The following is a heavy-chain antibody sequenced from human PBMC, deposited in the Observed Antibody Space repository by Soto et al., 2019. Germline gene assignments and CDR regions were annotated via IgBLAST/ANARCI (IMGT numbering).Heavy chain of an antibody. CDR2: MNPNTGNT. V-gene: IGHV1-8*01. CDR1: GYTFTTYD. CDR3: ARGTPNYRFDP. Sequence: QVQLVQSGAEVKRPGASVKVSCKASGYTFTTYDINWVRQATGQGLEWMGWMNPNTGNTAYAQKFQGTRTMTRNTSISTVYMDLSGLTSEATAVYCCARGTPNYRFDPWGQGTLVTVSS. J-gene: IGHJ5*02. D-gene: IGHD1-1*01.